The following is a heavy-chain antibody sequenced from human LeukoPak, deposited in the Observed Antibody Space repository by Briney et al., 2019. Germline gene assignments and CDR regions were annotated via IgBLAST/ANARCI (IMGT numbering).Heavy chain of an antibody. Sequence: SETLSLTCAVYGGSFSGYYWSWIRQPPGKGLEWIGEINHSGSTNYNPSLKSRVTISVDTSKNQFSLKLSSVTAADTAVYYCARARVYSYGFYFDYWGQGTLVTVSS. D-gene: IGHD5-18*01. CDR3: ARARVYSYGFYFDY. V-gene: IGHV4-34*01. J-gene: IGHJ4*02. CDR2: INHSGST. CDR1: GGSFSGYY.